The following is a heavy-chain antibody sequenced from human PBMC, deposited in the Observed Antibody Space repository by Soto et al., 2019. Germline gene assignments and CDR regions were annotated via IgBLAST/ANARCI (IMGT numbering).Heavy chain of an antibody. CDR3: ARVGIAARHDYGMDV. J-gene: IGHJ6*02. CDR1: GGTFSSYA. Sequence: SVKVSCKASGGTFSSYAISWVRQAPGQGLEWMGGIIPIFGTANYAQKFQGRVTITADESTSTAYMELSSLRSEDTAVYYCARVGIAARHDYGMDVWGQGTTVTVSS. CDR2: IIPIFGTA. V-gene: IGHV1-69*13. D-gene: IGHD6-6*01.